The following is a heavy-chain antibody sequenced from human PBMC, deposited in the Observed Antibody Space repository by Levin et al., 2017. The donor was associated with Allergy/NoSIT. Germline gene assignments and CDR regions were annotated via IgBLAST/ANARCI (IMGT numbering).Heavy chain of an antibody. Sequence: SETLSLTCTVSGGSISSSSYYWGWIRQPPGKGLEWIGSIYYSGSTYYNPSLKSRVTISVDTSKNQFSLKLSSVTAADTAVYYCARPRYGDYPRSDAFDIWGQGTMVTVSS. CDR2: IYYSGST. J-gene: IGHJ3*02. CDR1: GGSISSSSYY. CDR3: ARPRYGDYPRSDAFDI. V-gene: IGHV4-39*01. D-gene: IGHD4-17*01.